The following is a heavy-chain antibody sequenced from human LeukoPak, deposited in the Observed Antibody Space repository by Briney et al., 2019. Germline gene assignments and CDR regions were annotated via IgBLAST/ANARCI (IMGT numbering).Heavy chain of an antibody. V-gene: IGHV3-21*01. D-gene: IGHD6-6*01. CDR2: ISSSSSYI. CDR3: AREAYSSSPNFDY. Sequence: GGSLRLSCAASGFIFSSYSMNWVRQAPGKGLEWVSSISSSSSYIYYADSVKGRFTISRDNAKNSLYLQVNSLRAEDTAVYYCAREAYSSSPNFDYWGRGALVTVSS. J-gene: IGHJ4*02. CDR1: GFIFSSYS.